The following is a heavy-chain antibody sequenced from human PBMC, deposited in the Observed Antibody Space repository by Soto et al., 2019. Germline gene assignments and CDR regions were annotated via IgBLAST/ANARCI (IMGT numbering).Heavy chain of an antibody. V-gene: IGHV1-18*01. J-gene: IGHJ3*02. D-gene: IGHD5-12*01. CDR1: GYPFTSYG. CDR3: ARGRIVASIHDAFEI. Sequence: QGHLLQSGDEVKTPGASVRVSCRASGYPFTSYGISWVRQAPGQGLEWVAWLSAYNGNRDTAQKFQGRVTMTLDTSTDTAHMELGDLTSADTGVYYCARGRIVASIHDAFEIWGQGTKVTVSS. CDR2: LSAYNGNR.